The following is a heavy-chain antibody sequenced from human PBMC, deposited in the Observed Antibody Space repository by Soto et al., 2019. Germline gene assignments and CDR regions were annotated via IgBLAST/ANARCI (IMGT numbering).Heavy chain of an antibody. CDR1: GGTFSSFA. V-gene: IGHV1-69*12. Sequence: QVQLVQSGAEVKKSGSSVKVSCKASGGTFSSFAISWVRQAPGQGLECMGGIIPIFGTANYAQKFQGRVTITADESTSTAYMELSSLRSEDTAVYYCATHNQRGVLVSAAMNYNGMDDWGQGTTVTVSS. CDR2: IIPIFGTA. D-gene: IGHD2-2*01. CDR3: ATHNQRGVLVSAAMNYNGMDD. J-gene: IGHJ6*02.